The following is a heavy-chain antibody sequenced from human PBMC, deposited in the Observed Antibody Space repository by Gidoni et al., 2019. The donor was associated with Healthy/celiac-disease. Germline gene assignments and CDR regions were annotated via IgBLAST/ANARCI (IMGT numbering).Heavy chain of an antibody. CDR3: VKDQGTVTPLFDY. D-gene: IGHD4-17*01. J-gene: IGHJ4*02. CDR2: ISSNGGST. V-gene: IGHV3-64D*06. Sequence: EVQLVESGCGLVQPGGSLRLSCSASGFTFSSYAMHWVRQAPGKGLEYVSAISSNGGSTYYADSVKGRFTISRDNSKNTLYLQMSSLRAEDTAVYYCVKDQGTVTPLFDYWGQGTLVTVSS. CDR1: GFTFSSYA.